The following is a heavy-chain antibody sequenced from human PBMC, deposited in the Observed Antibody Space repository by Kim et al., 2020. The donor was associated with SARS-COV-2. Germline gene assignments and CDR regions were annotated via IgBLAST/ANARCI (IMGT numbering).Heavy chain of an antibody. D-gene: IGHD3-10*01. V-gene: IGHV7-4-1*02. CDR3: ARGVGSGSFYTDY. J-gene: IGHJ4*02. Sequence: YAQGFTGRFVFSLDTSVSTAYLQMSSLKAEDTAVYYCARGVGSGSFYTDYWGQGTLVTVSS.